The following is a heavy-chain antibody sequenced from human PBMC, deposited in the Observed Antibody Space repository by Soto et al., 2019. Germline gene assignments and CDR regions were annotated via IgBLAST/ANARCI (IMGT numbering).Heavy chain of an antibody. D-gene: IGHD3-22*01. CDR3: AKDPTSYDSSAQFDS. V-gene: IGHV3-23*01. J-gene: IGHJ4*02. CDR1: GFKFNIFA. CDR2: ISGGGGST. Sequence: EVKLLESGGRLVQPGGSLRLSCAASGFKFNIFAMNWVRQAPGKGLEWVSGISGGGGSTYYADSVKGRFTISRDNSKNTLYLQMNSLRAEDTAVYYCAKDPTSYDSSAQFDSWGQGTLVTVSS.